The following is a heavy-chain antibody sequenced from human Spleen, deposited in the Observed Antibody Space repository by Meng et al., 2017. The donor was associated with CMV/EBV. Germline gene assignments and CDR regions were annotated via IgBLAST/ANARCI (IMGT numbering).Heavy chain of an antibody. CDR1: GGSFSGYY. Sequence: GSLRLSCAVYGGSFSGYYWSWIRQPPGKGLEWIGEINHSGSTNYNPSLKSRVTISVDTSKNQFYLKLTSVTAADTAVYYCAIVYPGISVFGVVTTGGGYFDYWGQGRLVTVSS. D-gene: IGHD3-3*01. CDR3: AIVYPGISVFGVVTTGGGYFDY. J-gene: IGHJ4*02. V-gene: IGHV4-34*01. CDR2: INHSGST.